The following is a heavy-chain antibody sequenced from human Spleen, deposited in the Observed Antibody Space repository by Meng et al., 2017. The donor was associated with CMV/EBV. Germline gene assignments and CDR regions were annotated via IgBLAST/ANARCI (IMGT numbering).Heavy chain of an antibody. J-gene: IGHJ4*02. CDR1: RFTFRSYG. CDR3: GTEFKLAASNTFDY. CDR2: IWYDGTRK. V-gene: IGHV3-33*01. Sequence: GESLKISCAASRFTFRSYGMHWVRQAPGKGLEWVAVIWYDGTRKYYADSVKGRFTISRDNSKNTLYLQMNSLRAEDTAVYYCGTEFKLAASNTFDYGGQGTLVTVSS. D-gene: IGHD6-13*01.